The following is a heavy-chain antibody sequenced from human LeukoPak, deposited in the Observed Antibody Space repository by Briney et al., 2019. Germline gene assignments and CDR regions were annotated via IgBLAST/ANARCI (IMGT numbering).Heavy chain of an antibody. Sequence: SETLSLTCTVSGGSISTFFWTRIRQSAGKGLEWIGRIYTGTTYYNPSLESRATISVDTSNNRFSLKLTSLTAADTAVYYCARGTEMTSFTGYYSFDYWGRGSLVTVSS. V-gene: IGHV4-4*07. D-gene: IGHD3-9*01. CDR2: IYTGTT. CDR3: ARGTEMTSFTGYYSFDY. CDR1: GGSISTFF. J-gene: IGHJ4*02.